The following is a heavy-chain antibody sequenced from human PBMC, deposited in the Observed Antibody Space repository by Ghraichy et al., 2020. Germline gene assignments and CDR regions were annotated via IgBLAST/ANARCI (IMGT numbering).Heavy chain of an antibody. CDR2: IYTSGST. Sequence: SETLSLTCTVSGGSINSYYWSWIRQPAGKGLEWIGRIYTSGSTNYNPSLKSRVTMSVDTSKNQFSLKLSSVTAADTAVYYCARYRSGDPLYYYYYYMDVWGKGTTVTVSS. J-gene: IGHJ6*03. CDR3: ARYRSGDPLYYYYYYMDV. CDR1: GGSINSYY. V-gene: IGHV4-4*07. D-gene: IGHD3-16*02.